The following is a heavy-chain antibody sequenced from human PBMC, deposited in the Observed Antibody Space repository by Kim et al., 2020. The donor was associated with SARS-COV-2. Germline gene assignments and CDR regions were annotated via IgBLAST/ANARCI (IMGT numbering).Heavy chain of an antibody. D-gene: IGHD1-7*01. CDR3: ARALGTTYSAFDI. Sequence: SVKVSCKASGGTFSSYAISWVRQAPGQGLEWMGRIIPILGIANYAQKFQGRVTITADKSTSTAYMELSSLRSEDTAVYYCARALGTTYSAFDIWGQGTMVTVSS. J-gene: IGHJ3*02. CDR2: IIPILGIA. V-gene: IGHV1-69*04. CDR1: GGTFSSYA.